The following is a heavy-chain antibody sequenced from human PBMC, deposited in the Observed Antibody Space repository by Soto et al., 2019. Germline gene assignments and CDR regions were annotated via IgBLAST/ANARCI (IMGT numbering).Heavy chain of an antibody. CDR1: GFTFTSSA. Sequence: SVKVSCKASGFTFTSSAVQWVRQARGQRLEWIGWIVVGSGNTNYAQKFQEGVTITRDMSTSTAYMELSSLRSEDTAVYYCAADGIAARPSDYWGQGTLVTVSS. J-gene: IGHJ4*02. V-gene: IGHV1-58*01. CDR2: IVVGSGNT. CDR3: AADGIAARPSDY. D-gene: IGHD6-6*01.